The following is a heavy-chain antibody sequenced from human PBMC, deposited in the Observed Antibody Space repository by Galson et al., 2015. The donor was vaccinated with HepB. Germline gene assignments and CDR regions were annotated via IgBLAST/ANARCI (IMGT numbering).Heavy chain of an antibody. Sequence: SLRLSCAASGFTFSSYWMHWVRQAPGKGLVWVSRINSDGSSTSYADSVKGRFTISRDNAKNTLYLQMNSLRAEDTAVYYCARSTPWGFWYFDLWGRGTLVTVSS. J-gene: IGHJ2*01. D-gene: IGHD1-26*01. CDR1: GFTFSSYW. CDR3: ARSTPWGFWYFDL. V-gene: IGHV3-74*01. CDR2: INSDGSST.